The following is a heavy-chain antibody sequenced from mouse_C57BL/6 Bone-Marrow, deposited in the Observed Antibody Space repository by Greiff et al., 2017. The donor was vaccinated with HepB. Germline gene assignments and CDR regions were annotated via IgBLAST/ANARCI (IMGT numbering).Heavy chain of an antibody. D-gene: IGHD1-1*01. Sequence: DVQLVESGAELVRPGASVKLSCTASGFNIKDDYMHWVKQRPEQGLEWIGWIDPENGDTEYASKFQGKATITADTSSNTAYLQLSSLTSEDTAVYYCTTLYGFDYWGQGTTLTVSS. CDR1: GFNIKDDY. CDR3: TTLYGFDY. J-gene: IGHJ2*01. CDR2: IDPENGDT. V-gene: IGHV14-4*01.